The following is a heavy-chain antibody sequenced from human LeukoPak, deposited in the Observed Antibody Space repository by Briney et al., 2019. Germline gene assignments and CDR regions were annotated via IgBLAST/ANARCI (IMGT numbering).Heavy chain of an antibody. CDR3: ARHKGYYDSSGYCDY. CDR1: GGSISSSSYY. J-gene: IGHJ4*02. V-gene: IGHV4-39*01. CDR2: IYYSGST. D-gene: IGHD3-22*01. Sequence: SETLSLTCTVSGGSISSSSYYWGWIRQPPGKGLEWIGSIYYSGSTYYNPSLKSRVTISVDTSKNQFSLKLSSVTAADTAVYYCARHKGYYDSSGYCDYWGQGTLVTVPS.